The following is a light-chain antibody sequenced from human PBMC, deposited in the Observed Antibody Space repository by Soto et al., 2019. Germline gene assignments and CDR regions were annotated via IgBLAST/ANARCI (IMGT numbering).Light chain of an antibody. CDR2: KAS. CDR3: QQSYSTPWT. Sequence: DIQMTQSPSTLSASVGDRVTITCRASQSISSWLAWYQQKPGKAPKLLINKASSLESGVPSRFSGSGSGTEFTLTISSLQPDDFATYYCQQSYSTPWTFGQGTKVDIK. V-gene: IGKV1-5*03. CDR1: QSISSW. J-gene: IGKJ1*01.